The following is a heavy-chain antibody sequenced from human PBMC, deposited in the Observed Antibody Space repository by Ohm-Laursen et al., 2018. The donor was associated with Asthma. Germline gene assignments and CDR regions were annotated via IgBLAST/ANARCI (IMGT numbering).Heavy chain of an antibody. CDR2: IHYSGST. CDR3: ASLIDAYSLDDAFDI. Sequence: SETLSLTCTVSGGSISSGGYYWNWIRQHPGKGLEWIGYIHYSGSTYYSPSLKSRVTISVDTSKNQFSLKLSSVTAADTAVYYCASLIDAYSLDDAFDIWGQGTMVTVSP. V-gene: IGHV4-31*02. J-gene: IGHJ3*02. D-gene: IGHD5-24*01. CDR1: GGSISSGGYY.